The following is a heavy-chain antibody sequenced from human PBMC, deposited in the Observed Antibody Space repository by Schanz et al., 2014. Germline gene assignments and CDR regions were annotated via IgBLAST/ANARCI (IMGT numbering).Heavy chain of an antibody. J-gene: IGHJ6*02. CDR3: ARGGRTTYNYYYGMDV. V-gene: IGHV4-34*01. CDR2: ISHSGRT. CDR1: GGSFSGYF. Sequence: QVQLQQWGAGLLKPSETLSLTCAVYGGSFSGYFWSWTRQSPEKGLEWIGEISHSGRTTYNPSLKSRVTISVETSKNQFSLKLSSVTAADTAVYYCARGGRTTYNYYYGMDVWGQGTTVTVSS. D-gene: IGHD1-1*01.